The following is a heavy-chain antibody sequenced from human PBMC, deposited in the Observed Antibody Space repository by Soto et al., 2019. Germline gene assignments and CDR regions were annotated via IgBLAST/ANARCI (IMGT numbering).Heavy chain of an antibody. V-gene: IGHV4-31*03. Sequence: QVQLQESGPGLVKPSQTLSLTCTVSGGSISSGAYYWSWIRQQPGKGLEWIGYLYYSGSTYYKPSLSSRGTMSVDKSKNQFSLKLSSVSDADTAVYFCASVEYYDGRLYNSFNIWGQGTMVTVSA. CDR2: LYYSGST. CDR3: ASVEYYDGRLYNSFNI. J-gene: IGHJ3*02. CDR1: GGSISSGAYY. D-gene: IGHD3-22*01.